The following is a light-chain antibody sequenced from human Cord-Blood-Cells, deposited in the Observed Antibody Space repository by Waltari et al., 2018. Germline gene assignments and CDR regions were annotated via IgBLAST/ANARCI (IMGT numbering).Light chain of an antibody. J-gene: IGLJ1*01. CDR2: DVS. V-gene: IGLV2-14*01. CDR3: SSYTSSSPYV. CDR1: SSDVGVYNY. Sequence: QSALTQPASVSGSPGQSITISCTGTSSDVGVYNYVPWYQQHPGKAPKLMIYDVSNRPSGVSNRFSGSKSGNTASLTISGLQAEDEADYYCSSYTSSSPYVFGTGTKVTVL.